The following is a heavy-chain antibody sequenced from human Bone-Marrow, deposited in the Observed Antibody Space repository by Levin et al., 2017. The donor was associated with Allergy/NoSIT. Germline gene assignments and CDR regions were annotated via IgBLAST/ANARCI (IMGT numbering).Heavy chain of an antibody. CDR3: ARETTYYFDTGGDLRAGWYFDL. CDR2: ISSGSGTS. D-gene: IGHD3-22*01. V-gene: IGHV3-48*01. Sequence: GGSLRLSCAASGFSFNTYNMHWVRQTPGKGLECISYISSGSGTSDYADSVKGRFTISRDNANNSMYLQMNSLRAEDTAVYYCARETTYYFDTGGDLRAGWYFDLWGRGTLVTVSS. CDR1: GFSFNTYN. J-gene: IGHJ2*01.